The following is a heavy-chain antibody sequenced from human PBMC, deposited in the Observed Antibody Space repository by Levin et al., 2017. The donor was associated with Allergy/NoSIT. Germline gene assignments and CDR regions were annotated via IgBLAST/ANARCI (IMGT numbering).Heavy chain of an antibody. J-gene: IGHJ6*02. CDR1: GFTFSSYA. CDR2: ISGSGGST. CDR3: AKAPRRWLVGNYYYYYGMDV. Sequence: PGGSLRLSCAASGFTFSSYAMSWVRQAPGKGLEWVSAISGSGGSTYYADSVKGRFTISRDNSKNTLYLQMNSLRAEDTAVYYCAKAPRRWLVGNYYYYYGMDVWGQGTTVTVSS. D-gene: IGHD5-24*01. V-gene: IGHV3-23*01.